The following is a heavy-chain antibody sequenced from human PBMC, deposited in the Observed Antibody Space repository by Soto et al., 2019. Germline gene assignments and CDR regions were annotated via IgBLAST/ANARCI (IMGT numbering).Heavy chain of an antibody. J-gene: IGHJ4*02. D-gene: IGHD4-17*01. CDR2: IYYSGST. CDR1: GGSISSYY. V-gene: IGHV4-59*01. Sequence: QVQPQESGPGLVKPSETLSLTCTVSGGSISSYYWSWIRQPPGKGLEWIGYIYYSGSTNYNPSLKSRVTISVDTSKNQFSLKLSSVTAADTAVYYCARLVNDYGDYESDYWGQGTLVTVSS. CDR3: ARLVNDYGDYESDY.